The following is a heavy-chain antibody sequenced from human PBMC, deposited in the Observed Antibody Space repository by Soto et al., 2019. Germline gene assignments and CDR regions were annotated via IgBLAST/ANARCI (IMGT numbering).Heavy chain of an antibody. D-gene: IGHD2-21*02. CDR1: GFTFSSYW. V-gene: IGHV3-7*04. Sequence: EVQLVESGGGLVQPGGSLRLSCAASGFTFSSYWMSWVRQAPGKGLEWVANIKQDGSEKYYVDSVKGRFTISRDNAKNTLYLQMNSLRDEDTAGYYCARAYFCGGDCYSDAFDIWGQGTMVTVSS. CDR2: IKQDGSEK. CDR3: ARAYFCGGDCYSDAFDI. J-gene: IGHJ3*02.